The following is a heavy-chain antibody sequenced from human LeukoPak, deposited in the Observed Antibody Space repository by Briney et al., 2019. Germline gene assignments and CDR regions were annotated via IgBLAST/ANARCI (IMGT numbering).Heavy chain of an antibody. J-gene: IGHJ3*02. D-gene: IGHD2-2*02. V-gene: IGHV1-8*01. CDR3: ARHCSSTSCYTQYNWSDDAFDI. CDR1: GYTFTSHD. Sequence: ASVKVSCKASGYTFTSHDINWVRQATGQGLEWMGWMNPNSGNTGYAQKFQGRVTITADESTSTAYMELSSLRSEDTAVYYCARHCSSTSCYTQYNWSDDAFDIWGQGTMVTVSS. CDR2: MNPNSGNT.